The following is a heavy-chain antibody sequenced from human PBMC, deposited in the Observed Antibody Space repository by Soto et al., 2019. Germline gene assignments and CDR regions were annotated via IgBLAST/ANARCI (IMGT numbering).Heavy chain of an antibody. V-gene: IGHV1-69*13. D-gene: IGHD5-12*01. CDR2: IIPIFGTA. CDR3: ARRPPGDGYNYYFDY. J-gene: IGHJ4*02. CDR1: GGTFSSYA. Sequence: SVKVSCKASGGTFSSYAISWVRQAPGQGLEWMGGIIPIFGTANYAQKFQGRVTITADESTSTAYMELGSLRSEDTAVYYCARRPPGDGYNYYFDYWGQGTLVTVSS.